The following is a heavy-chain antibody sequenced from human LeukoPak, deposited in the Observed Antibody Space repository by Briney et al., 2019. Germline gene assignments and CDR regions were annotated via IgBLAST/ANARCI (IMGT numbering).Heavy chain of an antibody. Sequence: GGSLRLSCAVSGFNFRDHWMDWVRQAPGKGLEWVSYISSSSSYTNYADSVKGRFTISRDNAKNSLYLQMNSLRAEDTAVYYCARDRTRVDYWGQGTLVTVSS. CDR3: ARDRTRVDY. J-gene: IGHJ4*02. CDR1: GFNFRDHW. V-gene: IGHV3-11*06. CDR2: ISSSSSYT.